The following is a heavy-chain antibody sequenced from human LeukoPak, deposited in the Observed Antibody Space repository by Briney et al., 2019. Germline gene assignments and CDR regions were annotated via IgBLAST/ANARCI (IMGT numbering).Heavy chain of an antibody. J-gene: IGHJ4*02. Sequence: GGSLRLSCAASGFTFSSYSMNWVRQAPGKGLEWVSSISSSSSYIHYADSVKGRITISRDNAQNSLFLQMKSLRAEDTAVYYCARGMVRGVPDYWGQGTLVTVSS. V-gene: IGHV3-21*01. CDR1: GFTFSSYS. D-gene: IGHD3-10*01. CDR3: ARGMVRGVPDY. CDR2: ISSSSSYI.